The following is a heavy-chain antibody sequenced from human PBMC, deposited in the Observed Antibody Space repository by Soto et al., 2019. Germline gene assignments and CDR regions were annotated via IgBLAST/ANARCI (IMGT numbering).Heavy chain of an antibody. D-gene: IGHD2-2*01. CDR3: AKGPRVVPAATLFDY. CDR2: IYSGGST. V-gene: IGHV3-53*01. CDR1: GFTVSSNH. Sequence: GGSLRLSCAASGFTVSSNHVTWVRQAPGKGLEWVSLIYSGGSTYYADSVKGRFTISRDNSKNTLYLQMNSLRAEDTAVYYCAKGPRVVPAATLFDYWGQGTLVTVSS. J-gene: IGHJ4*02.